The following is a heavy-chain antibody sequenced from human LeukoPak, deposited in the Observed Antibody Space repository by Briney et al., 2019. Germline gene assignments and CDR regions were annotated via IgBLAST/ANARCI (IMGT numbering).Heavy chain of an antibody. CDR1: GGPISSSSFY. Sequence: SETLSLICTVSGGPISSSSFYWGWIRLPPGKGLEWIGSIFYSGSTYYNPSLKSRVTISVDTSKNQFSLRLSSVTAADTAVYYCARVGPFFDYWGQGTLVTVSS. CDR3: ARVGPFFDY. V-gene: IGHV4-39*01. CDR2: IFYSGST. J-gene: IGHJ4*02.